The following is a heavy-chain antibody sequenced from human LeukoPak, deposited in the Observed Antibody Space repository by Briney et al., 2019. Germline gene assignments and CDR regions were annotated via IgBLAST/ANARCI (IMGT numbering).Heavy chain of an antibody. CDR2: IYYSGST. CDR3: ARLLRVGYCSTTTCNWFDP. J-gene: IGHJ5*02. V-gene: IGHV4-39*07. Sequence: SETLSLTCVVSGGSLSSTSYYWGWIRQPPGKGLEWIGGIYYSGSTYYSPSLKSRVTISVDTSKNQFSLKLSSVTAADTAVYYCARLLRVGYCSTTTCNWFDPWGQGTLVTVSS. CDR1: GGSLSSTSYY. D-gene: IGHD2-2*03.